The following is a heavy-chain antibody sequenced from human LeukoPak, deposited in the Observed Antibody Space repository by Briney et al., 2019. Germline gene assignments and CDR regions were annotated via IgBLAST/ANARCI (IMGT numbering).Heavy chain of an antibody. V-gene: IGHV1-69*05. CDR3: ASATGRGQDYYYYYYMDV. D-gene: IGHD1-14*01. J-gene: IGHJ6*03. Sequence: ASVKVSCKASGGTFSSYAISWVRQAPGQGLEWMGGIIPIFGTANYAQKFQGRVTITTDESTSTAYMELSSLRSEDTAVYYCASATGRGQDYYYYYYMDVWGKGTTVAVSS. CDR1: GGTFSSYA. CDR2: IIPIFGTA.